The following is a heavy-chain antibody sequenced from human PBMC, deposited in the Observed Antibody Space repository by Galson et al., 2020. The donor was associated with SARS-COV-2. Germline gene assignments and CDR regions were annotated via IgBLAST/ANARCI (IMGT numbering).Heavy chain of an antibody. CDR1: GFTFSSYG. CDR2: ITGSGGST. Sequence: GGSLRLSCAASGFTFSSYGMSWVRQAPGKGLEWVSAITGSGGSTYYVDSLKGRFIISRDNSKNTLYLQMNSLRADDTAIYYCAKNPYDYGDPGHGMDVWGQGTTVTVSS. J-gene: IGHJ6*02. CDR3: AKNPYDYGDPGHGMDV. D-gene: IGHD4-17*01. V-gene: IGHV3-23*01.